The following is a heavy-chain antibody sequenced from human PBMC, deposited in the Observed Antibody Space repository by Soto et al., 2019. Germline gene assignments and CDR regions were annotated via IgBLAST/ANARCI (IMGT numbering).Heavy chain of an antibody. Sequence: EVQLLESGGDLVQPGGSLRLSCVPSGFTFSNFALSWVRQAPGKGLDWVSAIGAAGGTTYYADSVKGRFTISRDNSMNRLYLQINSLGAEDRAVYYCARGYVTRGWFDSWGQGTMVTVSS. D-gene: IGHD3-10*01. V-gene: IGHV3-23*01. CDR2: IGAAGGTT. J-gene: IGHJ5*01. CDR3: ARGYVTRGWFDS. CDR1: GFTFSNFA.